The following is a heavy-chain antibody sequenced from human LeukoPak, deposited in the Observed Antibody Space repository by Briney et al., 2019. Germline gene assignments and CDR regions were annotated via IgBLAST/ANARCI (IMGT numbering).Heavy chain of an antibody. CDR3: ARHSAPEVEMATITSPLFDY. CDR1: GGTFSSYA. V-gene: IGHV1-69*05. Sequence: APVKVSCKASGGTFSSYAISWVRQAPGQGLEWMGGIIPIFGTANCAQKFQGRVTITTDESTSTAYMELSSLRSEDTAVYYCARHSAPEVEMATITSPLFDYWGQGTLVTVSS. D-gene: IGHD5-24*01. CDR2: IIPIFGTA. J-gene: IGHJ4*02.